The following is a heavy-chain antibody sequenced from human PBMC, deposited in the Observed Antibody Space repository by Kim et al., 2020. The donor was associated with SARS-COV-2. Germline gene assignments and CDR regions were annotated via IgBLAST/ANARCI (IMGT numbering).Heavy chain of an antibody. V-gene: IGHV4-39*07. Sequence: SETLSLTCTVSGGSISSSSYYWGWIRQPPGKGLEWIGSIYYSGSTYYNPSLKSRVTISVDTSKNQFSLKLSSVTAADTAVYYCARVQGQYYYDSSGLFDYWGQGTLVTVSS. CDR1: GGSISSSSYY. D-gene: IGHD3-22*01. CDR3: ARVQGQYYYDSSGLFDY. J-gene: IGHJ4*02. CDR2: IYYSGST.